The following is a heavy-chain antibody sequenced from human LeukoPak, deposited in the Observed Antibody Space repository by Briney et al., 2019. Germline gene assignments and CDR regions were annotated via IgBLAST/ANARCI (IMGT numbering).Heavy chain of an antibody. CDR3: AKLLEIGSSSEESDAFDI. V-gene: IGHV3-30*18. Sequence: PGGSLRLSCAASGFTFSTHGMHWVRQAPGKGLEWLAVISYDGRNTYYADSVKGRLTISRDNSKNTLYLQMNSLRAEDTAVYYCAKLLEIGSSSEESDAFDIWGQGTMVTVSS. CDR1: GFTFSTHG. J-gene: IGHJ3*02. CDR2: ISYDGRNT. D-gene: IGHD6-6*01.